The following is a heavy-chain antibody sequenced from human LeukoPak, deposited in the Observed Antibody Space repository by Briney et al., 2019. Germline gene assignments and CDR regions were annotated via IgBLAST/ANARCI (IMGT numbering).Heavy chain of an antibody. Sequence: SCKASGGTFSSYGMSWVRQAPGKGLEWVSAISGSGGSTYYADSVKGRFTISRDNSKNTLYLQMNSLRAEDTAVYYCAKGYYGSGSYGWFDPWGQGTLVTVSS. CDR2: ISGSGGST. J-gene: IGHJ5*02. D-gene: IGHD3-10*01. V-gene: IGHV3-23*01. CDR1: GGTFSSYG. CDR3: AKGYYGSGSYGWFDP.